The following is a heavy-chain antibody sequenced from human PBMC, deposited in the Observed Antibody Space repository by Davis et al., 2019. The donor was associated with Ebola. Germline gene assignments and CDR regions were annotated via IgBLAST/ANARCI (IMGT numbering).Heavy chain of an antibody. D-gene: IGHD3-9*01. CDR1: GFTFSSYW. Sequence: GESLKISCAASGFTFSSYWMHWVRQAPGKGLEWVANIQQDGSEKYYVDSVKGRFTISRDNAKNSLYLQMNSLRAEDTAVYYCARAEYDILTGYYDYWGQGTLVTVSS. V-gene: IGHV3-7*01. J-gene: IGHJ4*02. CDR3: ARAEYDILTGYYDY. CDR2: IQQDGSEK.